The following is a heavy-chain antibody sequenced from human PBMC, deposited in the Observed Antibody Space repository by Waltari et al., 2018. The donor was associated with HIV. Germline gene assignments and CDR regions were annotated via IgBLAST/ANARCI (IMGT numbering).Heavy chain of an antibody. CDR2: INAGNGNT. CDR1: GNTFTSYA. CDR3: ARDLAAVAGHDY. Sequence: QVQLVQSGAEVKKPGASVKVSCKASGNTFTSYAMHWVRQAPGQRLEWMGWINAGNGNTKYSQKFQGRVTLTRDTSASTAYMELSSLRSEDTAVYCCARDLAAVAGHDYWGQGTLVTVSS. D-gene: IGHD6-19*01. J-gene: IGHJ4*02. V-gene: IGHV1-3*01.